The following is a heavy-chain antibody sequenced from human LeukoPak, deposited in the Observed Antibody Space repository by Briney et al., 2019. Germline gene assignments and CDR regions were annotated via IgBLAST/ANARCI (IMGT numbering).Heavy chain of an antibody. Sequence: GASVKVSCKASGGTFSSYAISWVRQAPGQGLEWMGGIIPIFGTANYAQKFQGRVTITADESTSTAYMELSSLRSEDTAVYYCARYVYDAFDIWGQGTLVTVSS. D-gene: IGHD3-10*02. CDR2: IIPIFGTA. V-gene: IGHV1-69*13. CDR3: ARYVYDAFDI. J-gene: IGHJ3*02. CDR1: GGTFSSYA.